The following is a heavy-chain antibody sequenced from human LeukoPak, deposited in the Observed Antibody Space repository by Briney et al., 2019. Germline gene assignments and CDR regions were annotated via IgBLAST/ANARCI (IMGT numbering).Heavy chain of an antibody. V-gene: IGHV3-23*01. CDR1: GFTFSSYA. D-gene: IGHD3-3*02. CDR3: TKASHFWSAYS. J-gene: IGHJ4*02. Sequence: PGGSLRLSCAASGFTFSSYAMSWVRQAPGKGLEWVSSITGSGGSTYHADSVKGRFTISRDNSKNTLYLQMNSLRAEDTAVYYCTKASHFWSAYSWGQETLVTVSS. CDR2: ITGSGGST.